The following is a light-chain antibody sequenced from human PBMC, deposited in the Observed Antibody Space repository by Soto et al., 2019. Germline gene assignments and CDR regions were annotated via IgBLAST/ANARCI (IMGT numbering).Light chain of an antibody. V-gene: IGLV1-51*01. CDR1: SSNIGENF. CDR3: WTWDSSLSAGV. CDR2: DTS. J-gene: IGLJ3*02. Sequence: QSALTQPPSVSAAPGQKVTISCSGSSSNIGENFVSWYQHITGTAPKLVIHDTSGRPSGIPDRFSGSKSGTSAILGITGLQTGDEATYYCWTWDSSLSAGVFGGGTKLTVL.